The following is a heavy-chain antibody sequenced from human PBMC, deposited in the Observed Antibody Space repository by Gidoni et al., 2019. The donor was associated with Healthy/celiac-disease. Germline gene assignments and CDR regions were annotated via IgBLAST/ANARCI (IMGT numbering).Heavy chain of an antibody. D-gene: IGHD6-19*01. Sequence: EVQLLESGGGLVQPGGSLRLSCAASGFTFSSYAMSWVRQAPGKGLGWVSAISGSGGSTYYADSVKGRFTISRDNSKNTLYLQMNSLRAEDTAVYYCAKMYFGSSGWYIDYYYGMDVWGQGTTVTVSS. CDR3: AKMYFGSSGWYIDYYYGMDV. J-gene: IGHJ6*02. V-gene: IGHV3-23*01. CDR1: GFTFSSYA. CDR2: ISGSGGST.